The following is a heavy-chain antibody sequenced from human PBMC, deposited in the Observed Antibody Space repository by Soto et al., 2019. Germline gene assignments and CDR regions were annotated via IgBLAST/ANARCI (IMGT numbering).Heavy chain of an antibody. CDR1: GFTFTNFA. D-gene: IGHD3-10*01. CDR2: VSGSSTI. CDR3: VRDAGSLGY. J-gene: IGHJ4*02. V-gene: IGHV3-48*01. Sequence: GGSLRLSCAASGFTFTNFAMSWFRQAPGKGLEWVAGVSGSSTIHYADSVKGRFTISRDNAKNSVFLQMNSLRVEDTAVYYCVRDAGSLGYWGQGTLVTVSS.